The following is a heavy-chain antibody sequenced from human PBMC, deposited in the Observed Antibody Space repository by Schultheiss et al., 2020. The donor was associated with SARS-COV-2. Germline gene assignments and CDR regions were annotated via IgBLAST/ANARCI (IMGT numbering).Heavy chain of an antibody. V-gene: IGHV4-4*02. CDR2: INHSGST. CDR3: ARAPHTAMVYYMDV. Sequence: SETLSLTCAVSGGSISSSNWWSWVRQPPGKGLEWIGEINHSGSTNYNPSLKSRVTISVDTSKNQFSLKLSSVTAADTAVYYCARAPHTAMVYYMDVWGKGTTVTVSS. D-gene: IGHD5-18*01. CDR1: GGSISSSNW. J-gene: IGHJ6*03.